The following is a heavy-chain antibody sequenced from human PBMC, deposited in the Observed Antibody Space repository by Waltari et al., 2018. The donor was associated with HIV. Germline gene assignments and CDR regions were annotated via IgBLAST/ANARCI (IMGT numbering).Heavy chain of an antibody. D-gene: IGHD3-22*01. Sequence: QLQLQESGPGLVKPSETLSLTCTVSGGSISSSSYYWGWIRQPPGKGLEWIGSIYYSGSTYYNPSLKSRVTISVDTSKNQFSLKLSSVTAADTAVYYCARLTYYYDSSGSGWFDPWGQGTLVTVSS. CDR1: GGSISSSSYY. V-gene: IGHV4-39*01. J-gene: IGHJ5*02. CDR2: IYYSGST. CDR3: ARLTYYYDSSGSGWFDP.